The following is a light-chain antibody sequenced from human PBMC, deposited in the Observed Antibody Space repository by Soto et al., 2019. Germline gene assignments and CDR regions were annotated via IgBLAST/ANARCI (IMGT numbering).Light chain of an antibody. CDR1: QSVRSNS. J-gene: IGKJ4*01. CDR2: GAS. Sequence: EIVLTQSPRTLSLSPGESATLSCTASQSVRSNSLAWYQQKPGQAPRLLMFGASGRATGTPPRFSGRGSGTDFPFTISRLEPEDFAVYYCQQYGTSPVPFGGGTKV. V-gene: IGKV3-20*01. CDR3: QQYGTSPVP.